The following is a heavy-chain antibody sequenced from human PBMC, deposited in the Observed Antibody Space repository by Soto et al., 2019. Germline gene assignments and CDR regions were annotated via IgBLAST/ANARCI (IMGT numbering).Heavy chain of an antibody. J-gene: IGHJ6*02. CDR3: ARARSYYDILTGYSDYYYYGMDV. CDR1: GGSISSYY. D-gene: IGHD3-9*01. V-gene: IGHV4-59*01. Sequence: QVQLQESGPGLVKPSETLSLTCTVSGGSISSYYWSWIRQPPGKGLEWIGYIYYSGSTNYNPSLKSRVTISVDTSKNQFSLKLSSVTAAYTAVYYCARARSYYDILTGYSDYYYYGMDVWGQGTTVTVSS. CDR2: IYYSGST.